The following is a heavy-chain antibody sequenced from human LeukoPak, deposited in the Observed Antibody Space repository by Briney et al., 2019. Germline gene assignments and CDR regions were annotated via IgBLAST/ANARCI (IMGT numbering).Heavy chain of an antibody. V-gene: IGHV3-23*01. D-gene: IGHD4-17*01. Sequence: GGSLRLSCAASGFTFSSCAMNWVSQAPGKGLEWVSTITGRADSTYYADSVKGRFTISRDNSKNTLFLQMNSLRPEDTAIYYCAKTIYGDHYFDYWGQGTLVTVSS. CDR2: ITGRADST. CDR1: GFTFSSCA. CDR3: AKTIYGDHYFDY. J-gene: IGHJ4*02.